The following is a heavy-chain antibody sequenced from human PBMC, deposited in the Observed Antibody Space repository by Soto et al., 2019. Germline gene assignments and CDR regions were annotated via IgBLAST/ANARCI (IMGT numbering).Heavy chain of an antibody. V-gene: IGHV1-69*06. CDR3: ARDPLAPSGSYYGVDY. J-gene: IGHJ4*02. D-gene: IGHD1-26*01. CDR1: GGTFSSYA. Sequence: QVQLVQSGAEVKKPGSSVKVSCKASGGTFSSYAISWVRQAPGQGLEWLGGIIPIFGTANYAQKFQGRVTITADKSTSTAYMELSSLRSEDTAVYYCARDPLAPSGSYYGVDYWGQGTLVTVSS. CDR2: IIPIFGTA.